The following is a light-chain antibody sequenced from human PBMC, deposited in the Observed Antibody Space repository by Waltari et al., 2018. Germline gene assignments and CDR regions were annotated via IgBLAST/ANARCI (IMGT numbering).Light chain of an antibody. CDR1: QSVGIY. J-gene: IGKJ1*01. V-gene: IGKV3-20*01. CDR3: QHYVRLPAT. Sequence: DIVLTQSPGTLSLSPWERATLSCRASQSVGIYLAWYQQKPGQAPRLVIYHASSRATGIPDRFSGSGSGTDFSLTITRLEPEDFAVYYCQHYVRLPATFGQGTRVEIK. CDR2: HAS.